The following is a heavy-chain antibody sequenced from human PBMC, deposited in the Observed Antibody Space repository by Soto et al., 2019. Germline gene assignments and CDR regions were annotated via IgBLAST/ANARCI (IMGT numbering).Heavy chain of an antibody. V-gene: IGHV1-18*01. CDR1: GYTFTSYG. CDR3: ARDLLLDIVVVPAAGNYMDV. J-gene: IGHJ6*02. D-gene: IGHD2-2*01. CDR2: ISAYNGNT. Sequence: GASVKVSCKASGYTFTSYGISWVRQAPGQGLEWMGWISAYNGNTNYAQKLQGRVTMTTDTSTSTAYMELRSLRSDDTAVYYCARDLLLDIVVVPAAGNYMDVWGQGTTVTVSS.